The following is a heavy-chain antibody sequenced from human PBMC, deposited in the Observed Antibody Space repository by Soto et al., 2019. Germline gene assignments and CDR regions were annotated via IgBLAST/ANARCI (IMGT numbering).Heavy chain of an antibody. CDR2: VLSHGGKK. V-gene: IGHV3-33*01. CDR1: GFIFSNSA. Sequence: PGASLRLSCEAAGFIFSNSAMXXVRQAPGKGVEWGATVLSHGGKKVCEDSVKGRFTISRDNVKHTVYLQKDRVRHEDTGLYYCTSGGGGDFWRFENWGQGGVVTASS. CDR3: TSGGGGDFWRFEN. D-gene: IGHD3-3*01. J-gene: IGHJ4*02.